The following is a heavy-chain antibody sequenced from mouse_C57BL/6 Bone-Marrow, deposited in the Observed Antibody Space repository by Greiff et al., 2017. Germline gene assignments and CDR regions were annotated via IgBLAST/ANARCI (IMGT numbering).Heavy chain of an antibody. CDR3: ARNSHYYAMDY. V-gene: IGHV2-2*01. CDR1: GFSLTSYG. J-gene: IGHJ4*01. CDR2: IWSGGST. Sequence: QVQLQQSGPGLVQPSQSLSITCTVSGFSLTSYGVHWVRQSPGKGLEWLGVIWSGGSTDYNAAFISRLSISKDNSKCQVFFKMNSLQADDTAIYYCARNSHYYAMDYWGQGTSVTVSS.